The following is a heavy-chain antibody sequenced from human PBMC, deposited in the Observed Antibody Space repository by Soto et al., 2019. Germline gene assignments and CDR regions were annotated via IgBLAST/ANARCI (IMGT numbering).Heavy chain of an antibody. CDR3: ARSAPQRYYYGSGSSDY. J-gene: IGHJ4*02. CDR1: GYTFTSYG. CDR2: ISAYNGNT. Sequence: ASVKVSCKASGYTFTSYGISWVRQAPGQGLEWMGWISAYNGNTNYAQKLQGRVTMTTDTSTSTAYMELRSLRSDDTAVYYCARSAPQRYYYGSGSSDYGGQGTLVTVSS. V-gene: IGHV1-18*01. D-gene: IGHD3-10*01.